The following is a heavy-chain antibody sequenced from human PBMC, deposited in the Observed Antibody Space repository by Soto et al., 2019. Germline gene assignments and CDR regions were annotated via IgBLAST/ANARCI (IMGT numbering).Heavy chain of an antibody. CDR2: IYYSGST. Sequence: SETLSLTCTVSGGSISSSSYYWGWIRQPPGKGLEWIGSIYYSGSTYYNPSLKSRVTISVDTSKNQFSLKLSSVTAADTAVYYCARGHYDILTGYYTGFDYWGQGNLVTVSS. CDR3: ARGHYDILTGYYTGFDY. D-gene: IGHD3-9*01. CDR1: GGSISSSSYY. V-gene: IGHV4-39*01. J-gene: IGHJ4*02.